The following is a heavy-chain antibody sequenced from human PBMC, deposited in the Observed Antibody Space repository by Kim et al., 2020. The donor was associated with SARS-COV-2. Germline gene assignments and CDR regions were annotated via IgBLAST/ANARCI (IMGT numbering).Heavy chain of an antibody. CDR2: ISYDGSNK. V-gene: IGHV3-30*04. CDR3: ARGGGLRFLEWLSLGAFDI. J-gene: IGHJ3*02. CDR1: GFTFSSYA. Sequence: GRSLRLSCAASGFTFSSYAMHWVRQAPGKGLEWVAVISYDGSNKYYVDSVKGQFTISRDNSKNTLYLQMNSLRAEDTAVYYCARGGGLRFLEWLSLGAFDIWGQGTMVTVSS. D-gene: IGHD3-3*01.